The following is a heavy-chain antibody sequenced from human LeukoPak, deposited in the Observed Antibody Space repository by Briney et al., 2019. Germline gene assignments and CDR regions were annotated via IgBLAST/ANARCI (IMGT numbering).Heavy chain of an antibody. V-gene: IGHV3-11*03. Sequence: SGGSLRLSCAASGFTFSDYYMSWIRQAPGKGLEWVSYISGSTGYTNYADSVKGRFTISRDNAKNLLFLHMNSLRAEDTAVYYCARTNSGYDSFDYWGQGTLVTVSS. D-gene: IGHD5-12*01. J-gene: IGHJ4*02. CDR1: GFTFSDYY. CDR3: ARTNSGYDSFDY. CDR2: ISGSTGYT.